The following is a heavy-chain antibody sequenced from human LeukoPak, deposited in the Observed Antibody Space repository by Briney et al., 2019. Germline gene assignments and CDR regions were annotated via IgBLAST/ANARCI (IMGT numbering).Heavy chain of an antibody. Sequence: GRSLRLSCAASGFSFSYYVMHWVRQAPGKGLEWVAGIPYDGSNRYFADSVKGRSTISRDNSKNTLYLQMNSLRAEDTAVYFCARAEFSSSWFHFDHWGQGTLVTVSS. CDR3: ARAEFSSSWFHFDH. J-gene: IGHJ4*02. CDR1: GFSFSYYV. D-gene: IGHD6-13*01. CDR2: IPYDGSNR. V-gene: IGHV3-30*04.